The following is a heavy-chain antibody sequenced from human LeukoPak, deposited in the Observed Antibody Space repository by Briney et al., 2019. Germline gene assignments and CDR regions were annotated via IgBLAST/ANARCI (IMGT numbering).Heavy chain of an antibody. CDR2: ISGSGGST. J-gene: IGHJ5*02. CDR1: GFTFSSYA. V-gene: IGHV3-23*01. CDR3: ASLSLRGYSGYGWFDP. D-gene: IGHD5-12*01. Sequence: GGSLRLSCAASGFTFSSYAMSWVRQAPGKGLEWVSAISGSGGSTYYADSVKGRFTISRDNSKNTLYLQMNSLRAEDTAVYYCASLSLRGYSGYGWFDPWGQGTLVTLSS.